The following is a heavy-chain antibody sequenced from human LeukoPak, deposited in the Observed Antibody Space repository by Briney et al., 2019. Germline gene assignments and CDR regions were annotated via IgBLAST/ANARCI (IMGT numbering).Heavy chain of an antibody. V-gene: IGHV3-21*01. Sequence: GGSLRLSCAASGFTFSSYSMNWVRQAPGKGLEWVSSISSSSSYIYYADSVKGRFTISRDNAKNSLYLQMNSLRAEDTAVYYCARGYSSGWYEYFQHWGQGTLVTVSS. CDR3: ARGYSSGWYEYFQH. CDR1: GFTFSSYS. J-gene: IGHJ1*01. CDR2: ISSSSSYI. D-gene: IGHD6-19*01.